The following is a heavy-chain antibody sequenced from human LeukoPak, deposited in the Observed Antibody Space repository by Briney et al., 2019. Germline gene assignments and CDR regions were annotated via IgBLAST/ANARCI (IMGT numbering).Heavy chain of an antibody. D-gene: IGHD2-2*01. CDR3: ARDHKGRYCSSTSCKYFDY. CDR1: GGSISSYY. J-gene: IGHJ4*02. Sequence: SETLSLTCTVSGGSISSYYWSWIRQPAGKGLEWIGRIYTSGSTNYNPSLESRVTMSVDTSKNQFSLKLGSVTAADTAVYYCARDHKGRYCSSTSCKYFDYWGQGTLVTVSS. V-gene: IGHV4-4*07. CDR2: IYTSGST.